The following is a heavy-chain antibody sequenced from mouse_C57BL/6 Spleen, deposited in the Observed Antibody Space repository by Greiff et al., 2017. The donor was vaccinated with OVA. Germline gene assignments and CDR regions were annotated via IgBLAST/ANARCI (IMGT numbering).Heavy chain of an antibody. CDR1: GYTFTSYW. V-gene: IGHV1-53*01. CDR3: ERLEDCAMDY. J-gene: IGHJ4*01. Sequence: QVQLQQPGTELVKPGASVKLSCKASGYTFTSYWMHWLKQRPGQGLEWIGTIDPSHGGTNYNDKFKSKATLTVDKSSSRAYMQLSSLTSEDSAVYYCERLEDCAMDYWGQGTTVTVSS. CDR2: IDPSHGGT.